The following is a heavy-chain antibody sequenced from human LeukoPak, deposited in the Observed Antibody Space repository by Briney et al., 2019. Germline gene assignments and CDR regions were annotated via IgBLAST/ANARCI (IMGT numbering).Heavy chain of an antibody. J-gene: IGHJ4*02. CDR1: GYSFTSYW. D-gene: IGHD1/OR15-1a*01. CDR3: ALFPRRGTIAWSYCFYY. Sequence: GEPLKIYCMGSGYSFTSYWIGWVRQMPGKSLECVGIIYPGDSDTRYSPSFQAQVTISADKSISTAYLQWSRLKASDHATYYCALFPRRGTIAWSYCFYYWGPGNLVTPSS. V-gene: IGHV5-51*01. CDR2: IYPGDSDT.